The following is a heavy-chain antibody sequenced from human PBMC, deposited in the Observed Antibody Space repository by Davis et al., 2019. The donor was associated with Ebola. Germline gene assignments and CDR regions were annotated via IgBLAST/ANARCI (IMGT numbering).Heavy chain of an antibody. CDR1: GFTFSSYA. CDR2: IRGSGTRT. Sequence: GESLKISCAASGFTFSSYAMNWVRQAPGKGLEWVSAIRGSGTRTYYADSMKGRFTISRDNSKNTVYLQMNSLRVEDTAVYYCASPAELLGYWGQGTLVTVSS. V-gene: IGHV3-23*01. D-gene: IGHD1-26*01. CDR3: ASPAELLGY. J-gene: IGHJ4*02.